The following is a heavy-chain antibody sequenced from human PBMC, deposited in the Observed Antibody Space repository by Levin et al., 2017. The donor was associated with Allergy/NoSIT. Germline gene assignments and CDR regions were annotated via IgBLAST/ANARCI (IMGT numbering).Heavy chain of an antibody. Sequence: GGSLRLSCAASGFTFSSYSMNWVRQAPGKGLEWVSSISSSSSYIYYADSVKGRFTISRDNAKNSLYLQMNSLRAEDTAVYYCARDLRGSGSYYNPRSSPPHQIDYWGQGTLVTVSS. CDR3: ARDLRGSGSYYNPRSSPPHQIDY. D-gene: IGHD3-10*01. V-gene: IGHV3-21*01. J-gene: IGHJ4*02. CDR2: ISSSSSYI. CDR1: GFTFSSYS.